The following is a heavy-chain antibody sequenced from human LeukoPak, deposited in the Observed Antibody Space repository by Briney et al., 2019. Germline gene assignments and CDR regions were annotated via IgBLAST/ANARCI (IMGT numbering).Heavy chain of an antibody. Sequence: SETLSLTCTVSGGSISSYYWSWIRQPPGKGLEWIGYIYTSGSTNYNPSLKSRVTISVDTPKNQFSLKLSSVTAADTAVYYCARLMTNHYYYYYMDVWGKGTTVTVSS. CDR2: IYTSGST. J-gene: IGHJ6*03. CDR3: ARLMTNHYYYYYMDV. D-gene: IGHD3-16*01. CDR1: GGSISSYY. V-gene: IGHV4-4*09.